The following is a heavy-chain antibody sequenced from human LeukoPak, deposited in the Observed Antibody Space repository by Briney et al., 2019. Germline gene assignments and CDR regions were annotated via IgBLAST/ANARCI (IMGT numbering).Heavy chain of an antibody. V-gene: IGHV1-18*01. Sequence: ASVKVSCKASGYTFTSYGISWVRQAPGQGLEWMGWISAYNGNTNYAQKLQGRVTMTTDTSTNTAFMELRSLRSDDTAVYYCARGRLGYDSSGYYYSTLDYWGQGTLVTVSS. J-gene: IGHJ4*02. CDR3: ARGRLGYDSSGYYYSTLDY. D-gene: IGHD3-22*01. CDR1: GYTFTSYG. CDR2: ISAYNGNT.